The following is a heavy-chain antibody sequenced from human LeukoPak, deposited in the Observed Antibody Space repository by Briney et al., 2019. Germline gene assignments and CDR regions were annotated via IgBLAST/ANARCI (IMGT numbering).Heavy chain of an antibody. V-gene: IGHV3-74*01. CDR3: ARDDGGDFNDAFDI. CDR2: IRSDGSDT. D-gene: IGHD2-21*02. J-gene: IGHJ3*02. CDR1: GFTFSDTW. Sequence: GGSLRLSCAASGFTFSDTWMHWVRHAPGEGRVWVSRIRSDGSDTRYAESVKGRFTISRDSAKNTLYLQMNSLRAEDTAVYFCARDDGGDFNDAFDIWVQRTMVTVSS.